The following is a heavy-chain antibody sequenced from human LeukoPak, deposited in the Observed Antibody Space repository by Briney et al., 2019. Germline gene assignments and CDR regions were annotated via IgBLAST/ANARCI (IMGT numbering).Heavy chain of an antibody. J-gene: IGHJ5*02. CDR3: ARFGSSGYYH. CDR2: INHSGST. Sequence: PSETLSLTCAVYGGSFSGYYWSWIRQPPGKGLEWIGEINHSGSTNYNPSLKSRVTISVDTSKNQFSLKLSSVTAADTAVYYCARFGSSGYYHWGQGTLVTVSS. CDR1: GGSFSGYY. D-gene: IGHD3-22*01. V-gene: IGHV4-34*01.